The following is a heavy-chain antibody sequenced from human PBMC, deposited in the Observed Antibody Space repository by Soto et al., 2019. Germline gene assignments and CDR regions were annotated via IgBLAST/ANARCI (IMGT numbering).Heavy chain of an antibody. CDR2: ISGSGGST. V-gene: IGHV3-23*01. CDR1: GFTFSSYA. Sequence: GSLRLSCAASGFTFSSYAMSWVRQAPGKGLEWVSAISGSGGSTYYADSVKGRFTISRDNSKNTLYLQMNSLRAEDTAVYYCAKDRNGLLWFGELYFDYWGQGTLVTVSS. D-gene: IGHD3-10*01. CDR3: AKDRNGLLWFGELYFDY. J-gene: IGHJ4*02.